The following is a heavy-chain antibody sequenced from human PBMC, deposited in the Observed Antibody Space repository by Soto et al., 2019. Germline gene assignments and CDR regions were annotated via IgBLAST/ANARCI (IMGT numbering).Heavy chain of an antibody. D-gene: IGHD6-19*01. CDR2: ISAYNGNT. CDR1: GYTFTSHG. J-gene: IGHJ3*02. Sequence: ASVKVSCKASGYTFTSHGISWVRQAPGQGLEWMGWISAYNGNTDYAQKLQGRVTMTTDTSTSTAYMELRSLRSDDTAVYYCARDRSVAGERYAFDIWGPGTMVTVSS. V-gene: IGHV1-18*04. CDR3: ARDRSVAGERYAFDI.